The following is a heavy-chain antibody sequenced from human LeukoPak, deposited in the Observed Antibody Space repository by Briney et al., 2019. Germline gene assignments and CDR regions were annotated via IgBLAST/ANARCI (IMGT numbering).Heavy chain of an antibody. Sequence: GGSLRLSCVVSGFSLSNYGLSWVRPAPGKGLEGVAGMGGDGDTWHADSVKGPFTISRDISKNTLYLEMNSLRADDTAVCYCAKSSEMSTMFFDSWGQGTLVAVSS. CDR3: AKSSEMSTMFFDS. CDR2: MGGDGDT. V-gene: IGHV3-23*01. CDR1: GFSLSNYG. J-gene: IGHJ4*02. D-gene: IGHD5-24*01.